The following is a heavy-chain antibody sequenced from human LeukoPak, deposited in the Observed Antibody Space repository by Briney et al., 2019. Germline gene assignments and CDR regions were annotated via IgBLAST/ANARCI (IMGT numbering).Heavy chain of an antibody. CDR1: GYTFTSYA. V-gene: IGHV1-3*01. D-gene: IGHD1-26*01. Sequence: GASVKVSCKASGYTFTSYAMHWVRQAPGQRLEWMGWINAGNGNTKYSQKFRGRVTITRDTSASTAYMELSSLRSEDTAVYYCARGGGSYFLGLDYWGQGTLVTVSS. CDR2: INAGNGNT. J-gene: IGHJ4*02. CDR3: ARGGGSYFLGLDY.